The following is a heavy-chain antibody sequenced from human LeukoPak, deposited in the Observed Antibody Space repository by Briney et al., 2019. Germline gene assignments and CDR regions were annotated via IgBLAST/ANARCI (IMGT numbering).Heavy chain of an antibody. CDR1: GGSITTRSYY. Sequence: SETLSLTCTVSGGSITTRSYYWGWIRQPPGKGLEWIGSMHHSGSTYYNPSLKSRVTISVDTSKNQFSLKLTSVTAADTAVYYCARAIILTGYYDVIYDIYFDFGGQGTLVTVSS. J-gene: IGHJ4*02. CDR2: MHHSGST. D-gene: IGHD3-9*01. CDR3: ARAIILTGYYDVIYDIYFDF. V-gene: IGHV4-39*07.